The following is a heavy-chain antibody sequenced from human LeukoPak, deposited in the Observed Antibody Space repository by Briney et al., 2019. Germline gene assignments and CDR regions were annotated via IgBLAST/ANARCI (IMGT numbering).Heavy chain of an antibody. V-gene: IGHV1-2*02. CDR3: ARALSASSHTSFDY. CDR1: GYTFTGYY. CDR2: INPNSGGT. D-gene: IGHD3-3*02. Sequence: ASVKVSCKASGYTFTGYYMHWVRQAPGQGLEWMGWINPNSGGTNYAQKFQGRVTMTRDTSISTAYMELSRLRSDDTAVYYCARALSASSHTSFDYWGQGTRVTVSS. J-gene: IGHJ4*02.